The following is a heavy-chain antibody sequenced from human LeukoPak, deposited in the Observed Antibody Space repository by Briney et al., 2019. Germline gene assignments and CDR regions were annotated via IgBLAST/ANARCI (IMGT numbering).Heavy chain of an antibody. D-gene: IGHD1-26*01. V-gene: IGHV4-59*01. J-gene: IGHJ4*02. CDR2: IYFGGST. CDR3: ARVSSVGSYWSDFEY. CDR1: GGSIGGYY. Sequence: SETLSLTCTVFGGSIGGYYWSWIRQSPGKALEWIGYIYFGGSTHYNPSLKSRVTMSADTSKNQFSLKLSSMTAADTAVYYCARVSSVGSYWSDFEYWGPGTLVTVSS.